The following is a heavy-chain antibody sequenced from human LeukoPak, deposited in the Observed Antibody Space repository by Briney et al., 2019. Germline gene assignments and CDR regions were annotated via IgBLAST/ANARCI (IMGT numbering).Heavy chain of an antibody. CDR2: ISGSGGNT. V-gene: IGHV3-23*01. CDR1: GFTFSSYA. D-gene: IGHD3-22*01. J-gene: IGHJ3*02. CDR3: AKAKTMTHDAFDI. Sequence: PGGSLRLSCAASGFTFSSYAMSCVRQAPGKGLEWVSAISGSGGNTYYADSVKGRFTISRDNSKNTLYLQMNSLRAEDTAVYYCAKAKTMTHDAFDIRGQGTMVTVSS.